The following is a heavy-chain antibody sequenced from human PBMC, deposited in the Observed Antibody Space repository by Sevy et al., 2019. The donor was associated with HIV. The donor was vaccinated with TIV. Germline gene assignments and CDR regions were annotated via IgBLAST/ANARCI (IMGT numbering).Heavy chain of an antibody. CDR3: ARDLDILTGYPYYFDY. D-gene: IGHD3-9*01. V-gene: IGHV3-21*01. CDR1: GFTFSSYS. CDR2: IRSSSSYI. J-gene: IGHJ4*02. Sequence: GGSLRRSCAASGFTFSSYSMNWVRQAPGKGLEWVSSIRSSSSYIYYADSVKGRFTISRDNAKNSLYLQMNSLRAEDTAVYYCARDLDILTGYPYYFDYWGQGTLVTVSS.